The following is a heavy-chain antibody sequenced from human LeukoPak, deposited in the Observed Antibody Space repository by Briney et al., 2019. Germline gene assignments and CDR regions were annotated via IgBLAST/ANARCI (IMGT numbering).Heavy chain of an antibody. CDR2: INPNSGGT. V-gene: IGHV1-2*02. CDR3: AAGETGDSGFFDP. CDR1: GYTFTGYY. J-gene: IGHJ5*02. D-gene: IGHD7-27*01. Sequence: ASVKVSCKASGYTFTGYYMHWVRQAPGQGLEWMGWINPNSGGTNYAQKFQGRVTMTRDMSTSTAYMELSSLRSEDTAVYYCAAGETGDSGFFDPWGQGTLVTVSS.